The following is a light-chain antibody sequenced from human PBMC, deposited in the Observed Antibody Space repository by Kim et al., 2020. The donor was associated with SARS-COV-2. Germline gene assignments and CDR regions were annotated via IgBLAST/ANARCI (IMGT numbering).Light chain of an antibody. Sequence: LSPGERATLSCRASQSVRSSFAWYQQKPGQPPRLLIYDASNRATGIPARFSGSGSGTDFTLTISSLEPEDFAVYYCQQRSNWPLTFGGGTKVDIK. J-gene: IGKJ4*01. CDR3: QQRSNWPLT. CDR2: DAS. V-gene: IGKV3-11*01. CDR1: QSVRSS.